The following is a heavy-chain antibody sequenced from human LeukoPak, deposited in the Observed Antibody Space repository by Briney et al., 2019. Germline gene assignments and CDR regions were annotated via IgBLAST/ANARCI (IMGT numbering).Heavy chain of an antibody. CDR2: ISAASCGI. D-gene: IGHD5-24*01. CDR1: GFTFSTYN. CDR3: AKGEYHQDGIGENRFDN. V-gene: IGHV3-48*02. Sequence: GGSLILSCAASGFTFSTYNMTWVRQAPGKGLEWISHISAASCGIYYADSVKDRFTASRDDAKNSVFLQMSSLRHDDTAVYYCAKGEYHQDGIGENRFDNWGQGALVTVSS. J-gene: IGHJ4*02.